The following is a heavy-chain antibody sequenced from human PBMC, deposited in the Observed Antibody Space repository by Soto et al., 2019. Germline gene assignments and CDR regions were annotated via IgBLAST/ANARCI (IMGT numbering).Heavy chain of an antibody. V-gene: IGHV1-69*06. CDR2: IIPIFGTA. CDR1: GGTFSSYA. D-gene: IGHD3-3*01. Sequence: PRASVKVSCKASGGTFSSYAISWVRQAPGQGLEWMGGIIPIFGTANYAQKFQGRVTITADKSTSTAYMELSSLRSEDTAVYYCARIYDFWSGRDPDYYYGMDVWGQGTTVTVSS. CDR3: ARIYDFWSGRDPDYYYGMDV. J-gene: IGHJ6*02.